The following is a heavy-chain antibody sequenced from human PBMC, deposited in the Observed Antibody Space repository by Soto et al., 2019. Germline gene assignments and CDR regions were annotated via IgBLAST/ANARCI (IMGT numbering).Heavy chain of an antibody. Sequence: GGSLRLSCEASGFVFTNFWMHCLRHVPGKGLVWFARIDTSGHSTNYAESVKGRFTISRDNANNTVSLQMNSLRVEDTGVYYCAKDSWYFDLWSQGSQVTVPS. J-gene: IGHJ4*02. CDR1: GFVFTNFW. D-gene: IGHD6-13*01. CDR3: AKDSWYFDL. CDR2: IDTSGHST. V-gene: IGHV3-74*01.